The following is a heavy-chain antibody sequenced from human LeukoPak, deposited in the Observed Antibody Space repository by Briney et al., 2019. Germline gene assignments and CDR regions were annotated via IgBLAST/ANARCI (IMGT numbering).Heavy chain of an antibody. J-gene: IGHJ4*02. CDR1: GGSITSSTYY. CDR3: ARLSMHTFAGARSGFDY. V-gene: IGHV4-39*01. D-gene: IGHD2/OR15-2a*01. Sequence: PSETLSLTCTVSGGSITSSTYYWGWVRQPPGKGLEWIGHMYYTGSTYHNPSLKSRVTTSVDTSKKQFSLKLTSVTAADTAVYYCARLSMHTFAGARSGFDYWGQGTLVTVSS. CDR2: MYYTGST.